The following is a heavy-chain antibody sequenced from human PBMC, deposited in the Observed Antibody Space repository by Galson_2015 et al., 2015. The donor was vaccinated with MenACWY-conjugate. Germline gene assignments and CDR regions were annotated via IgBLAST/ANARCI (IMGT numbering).Heavy chain of an antibody. Sequence: SLRLSCAASGFTFSRHWMNWVRQAPGKGLEWVAHIKQDGLVQDYVDSVKGRFTISRDNAKNTLYLQMNSLRAEDTAVYYCARDRSYALDYWGQGTLVTVST. CDR2: IKQDGLVQ. CDR1: GFTFSRHW. J-gene: IGHJ4*02. CDR3: ARDRSYALDY. V-gene: IGHV3-7*01. D-gene: IGHD3-16*01.